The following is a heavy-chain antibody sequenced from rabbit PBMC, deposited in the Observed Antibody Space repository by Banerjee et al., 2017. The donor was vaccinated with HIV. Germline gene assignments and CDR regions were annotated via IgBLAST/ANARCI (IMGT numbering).Heavy chain of an antibody. CDR3: AREESDGGGHLKL. V-gene: IGHV1S47*01. Sequence: QEQLVESGGGLVQPEGSLTLTCKASGFDFSSNAMCWVRQAPGKGPEWVGCIYTGSGSALYVSWAKGRFTISKTSSTTVTLQMTSLTAADTATYFCAREESDGGGHLKLWGQGTLVTVS. CDR2: IYTGSGSA. CDR1: GFDFSSNA. D-gene: IGHD2-1*01. J-gene: IGHJ3*01.